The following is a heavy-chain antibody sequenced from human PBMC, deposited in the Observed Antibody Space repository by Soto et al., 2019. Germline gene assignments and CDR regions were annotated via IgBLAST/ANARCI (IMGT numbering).Heavy chain of an antibody. CDR1: GFTFSSYG. CDR3: ARDSGYCSGGSCYSPFDY. V-gene: IGHV3-33*01. Sequence: QVQLVESGGGVVQPGRSLRLSCAASGFTFSSYGMHWVRQAPGKGLEWVAVIWYDGSNKYYADSVKGRFTISRDNSKNTLYMQMTSLRAEDTAVYYCARDSGYCSGGSCYSPFDYWGQGTLVTVSS. J-gene: IGHJ4*02. D-gene: IGHD2-15*01. CDR2: IWYDGSNK.